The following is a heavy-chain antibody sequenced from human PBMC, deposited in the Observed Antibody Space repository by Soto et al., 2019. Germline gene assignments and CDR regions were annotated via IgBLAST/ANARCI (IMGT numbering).Heavy chain of an antibody. CDR2: IIPIFGTA. CDR3: ARLGGYSSGWYMSRYYYGMDV. Sequence: ASVKVSCKASGGTFSSYAISWVRQAPGQGLEWMGGIIPIFGTANYAQKLQGRVTITADESTSTAYMELSSLRSEDTAVYYCARLGGYSSGWYMSRYYYGMDVWG. J-gene: IGHJ6*02. V-gene: IGHV1-69*13. CDR1: GGTFSSYA. D-gene: IGHD6-19*01.